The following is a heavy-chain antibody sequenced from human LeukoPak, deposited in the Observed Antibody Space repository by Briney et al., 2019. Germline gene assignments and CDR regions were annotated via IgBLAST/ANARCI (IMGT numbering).Heavy chain of an antibody. D-gene: IGHD3-22*01. Sequence: GGSLRLSCAASGFTFDDYGMSWVRQAPGKGLEWVSGINWNGGSTGYADSVKGRFTISRDNAKNSLYLQMNSLRAEDTALYYCARDLPRAYYDSSGSPPWGQGTMVTASS. CDR3: ARDLPRAYYDSSGSPP. J-gene: IGHJ3*01. CDR1: GFTFDDYG. CDR2: INWNGGST. V-gene: IGHV3-20*04.